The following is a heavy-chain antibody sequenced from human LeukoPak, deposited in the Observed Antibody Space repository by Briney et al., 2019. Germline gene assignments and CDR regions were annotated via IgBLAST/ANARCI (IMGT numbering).Heavy chain of an antibody. V-gene: IGHV3-15*01. J-gene: IGHJ4*02. CDR1: GFTFSNAW. CDR2: IKSKTDGGTT. CDR3: TTGGMITFGGVIALPYDY. Sequence: GGSLRLSCAASGFTFSNAWMSWVRQAPGKGLEWVGRIKSKTDGGTTDYAAPVKGRFTISRDDSKNTLYLQMNSLKTEDTAVYYCTTGGMITFGGVIALPYDYWGQGTLVTVSS. D-gene: IGHD3-16*02.